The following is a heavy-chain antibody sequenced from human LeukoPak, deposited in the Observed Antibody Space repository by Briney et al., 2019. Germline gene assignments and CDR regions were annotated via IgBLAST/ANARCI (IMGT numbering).Heavy chain of an antibody. CDR3: AKVWKGNYYDY. CDR2: IYYSGST. D-gene: IGHD1-1*01. Sequence: KPSETLSLTCTVSGGSISSSSYYWGWIRQPPGKGLEWIGSIYYSGSTYYNPSLKSRVTISVDTSKNQFSLKLSSVTAADTALYYCAKVWKGNYYDYWGQGTLVTVSS. J-gene: IGHJ4*02. V-gene: IGHV4-39*07. CDR1: GGSISSSSYY.